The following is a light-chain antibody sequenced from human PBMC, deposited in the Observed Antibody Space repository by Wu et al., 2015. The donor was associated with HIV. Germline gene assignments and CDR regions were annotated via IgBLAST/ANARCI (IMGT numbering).Light chain of an antibody. V-gene: IGKV1-12*01. CDR2: SAS. CDR1: QGVSSW. CDR3: QQSTNGPLT. Sequence: SVGDRVTITCRASQGVSSWLAWYQQKPGKTPNLLIYSASKVQSGVPSRFSGSGSGTDFTLTISSLEPDDFAIYYCQQSTNGPLTFGQGTRLDNK. J-gene: IGKJ5*01.